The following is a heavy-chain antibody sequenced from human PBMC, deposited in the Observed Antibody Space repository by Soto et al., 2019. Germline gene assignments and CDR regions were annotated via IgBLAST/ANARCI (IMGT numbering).Heavy chain of an antibody. Sequence: PSETLSLTCTVSGDSIISSDFYWGWVRQPPGKGLEWIGSIFYLGSSYYNPSLKSRVSMSVDTSKNRASLRLRSVAVADTVLYFCGRHSLAIRKNNWFDPWGQEIMVKVST. D-gene: IGHD3-3*02. J-gene: IGHJ5*01. CDR1: GDSIISSDFY. CDR2: IFYLGSS. CDR3: GRHSLAIRKNNWFDP. V-gene: IGHV4-39*01.